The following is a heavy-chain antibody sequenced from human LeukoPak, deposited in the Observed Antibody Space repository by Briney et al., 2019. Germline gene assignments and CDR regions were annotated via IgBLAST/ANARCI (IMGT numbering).Heavy chain of an antibody. CDR2: INHSGSS. D-gene: IGHD3-22*01. V-gene: IGHV4-34*01. J-gene: IGHJ4*02. CDR1: GGSFSGYY. CDR3: ARREGMYYYDSSGYPLDY. Sequence: PSGTLSLTCAVYGGSFSGYYWSWIRQPPGKGLEWIGEINHSGSSNYNPSLKSRVTISVDTSKNQFSLKLSSVTAADTAVYYCARREGMYYYDSSGYPLDYWGQGTLVTVSS.